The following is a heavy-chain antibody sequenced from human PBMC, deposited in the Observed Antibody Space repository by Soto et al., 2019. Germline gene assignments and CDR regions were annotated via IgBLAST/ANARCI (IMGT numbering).Heavy chain of an antibody. CDR2: INPNSGGT. CDR3: ARAACITVNDRLNDVFDF. J-gene: IGHJ3*01. Sequence: ASVKVSCKASGYTFTGYYMHWVRQAPGQGLEWMGWINPNSGGTNYAQKFQGWVTMTRDTSMSTAYMELSSLRSEDTAVYYCARAACITVNDRLNDVFDFWGQRTMVTVSS. CDR1: GYTFTGYY. V-gene: IGHV1-2*04. D-gene: IGHD4-4*01.